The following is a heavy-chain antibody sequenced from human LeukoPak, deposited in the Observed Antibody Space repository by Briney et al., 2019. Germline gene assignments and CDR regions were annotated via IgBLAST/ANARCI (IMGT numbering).Heavy chain of an antibody. CDR1: GYTFTSYY. D-gene: IGHD1-26*01. J-gene: IGHJ4*02. CDR2: INPSGGST. Sequence: ASVKVSCKASGYTFTSYYMHWVRQAPGQGLEWMGIINPSGGSTSYAQKFQGRVTMTRDMSTSTVYMELSSLRSEDTAVYYCARDLIVGATRGIFDYWGQGTLVTVSS. CDR3: ARDLIVGATRGIFDY. V-gene: IGHV1-46*01.